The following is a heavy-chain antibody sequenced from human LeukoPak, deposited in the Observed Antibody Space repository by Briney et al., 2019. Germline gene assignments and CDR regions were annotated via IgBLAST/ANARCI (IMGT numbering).Heavy chain of an antibody. CDR1: GYTFTSYG. V-gene: IGHV1-18*01. J-gene: IGHJ5*02. CDR3: ARGAYYYDSSDPFDP. CDR2: ISAYNGNT. D-gene: IGHD3-22*01. Sequence: ASVKVSCKASGYTFTSYGISWVRQAPGQGLEWMGWISAYNGNTNYAQKLQGRVTMTTDTSTSTAYMELRSLRSDDTAVYYCARGAYYYDSSDPFDPWGQGTLVTVPS.